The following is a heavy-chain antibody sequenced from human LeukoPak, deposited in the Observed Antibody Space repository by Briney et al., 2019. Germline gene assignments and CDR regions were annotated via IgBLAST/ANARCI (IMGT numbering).Heavy chain of an antibody. CDR2: MYRVGNT. CDR1: GFTFSNYA. V-gene: IGHV3-66*01. J-gene: IGHJ3*02. D-gene: IGHD1-26*01. Sequence: AGSLRLSCAASGFTFSNYAMSWVRQAPGKGLEWVSVMYRVGNTYYADFVKGRFTISRDNFKNTLHLQMNSLRVEDTALYYCARGLTVGATGVWAFDIWGQGTIVTVSS. CDR3: ARGLTVGATGVWAFDI.